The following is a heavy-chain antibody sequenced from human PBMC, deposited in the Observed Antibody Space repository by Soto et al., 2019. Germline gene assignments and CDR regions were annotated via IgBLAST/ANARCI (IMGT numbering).Heavy chain of an antibody. J-gene: IGHJ4*02. CDR1: VGPISSYY. Sequence: QVQLQESGPGLVKPSETLSLNCTVSVGPISSYYWSWIRQSPGKGLEWIGYISYSGSPNYNPSLKSRVTISVDTSKNQFSLELSSVTAADTAVYYCARGSSGWPPRLDFWGQGTLVTVSS. CDR2: ISYSGSP. V-gene: IGHV4-59*01. D-gene: IGHD6-19*01. CDR3: ARGSSGWPPRLDF.